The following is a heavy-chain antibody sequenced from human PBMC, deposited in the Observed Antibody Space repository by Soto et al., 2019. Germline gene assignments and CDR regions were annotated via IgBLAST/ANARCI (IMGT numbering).Heavy chain of an antibody. CDR1: GVSINNNNW. CDR2: IYPDGTT. D-gene: IGHD6-13*01. J-gene: IGHJ4*02. CDR3: ARGYSSKWYYFDY. V-gene: IGHV4-4*02. Sequence: SETLSLTCAVSGVSINNNNWWNWVRQPPGKGLDWIGEIYPDGTTHYSPSLRSRVTMSVDKSKNQFFLRLRSVTAADTAVYYCARGYSSKWYYFDYWGQGVQVTAPQ.